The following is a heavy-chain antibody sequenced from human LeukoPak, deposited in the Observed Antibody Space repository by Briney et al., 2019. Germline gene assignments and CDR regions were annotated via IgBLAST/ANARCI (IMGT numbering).Heavy chain of an antibody. J-gene: IGHJ4*02. D-gene: IGHD7-27*01. Sequence: GESLKISCKASGYTFTNYWIGWVRQMPGKGLEWMGSIYPGDSDTRYNPSFQGQVTISADKSISTAYVQWSSLKASDTAMYYCARYLGYFDYWGQGTLVTVSS. CDR1: GYTFTNYW. V-gene: IGHV5-51*01. CDR3: ARYLGYFDY. CDR2: IYPGDSDT.